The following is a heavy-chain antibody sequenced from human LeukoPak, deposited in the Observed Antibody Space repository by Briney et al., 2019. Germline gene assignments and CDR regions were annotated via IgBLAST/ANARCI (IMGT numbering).Heavy chain of an antibody. J-gene: IGHJ4*02. Sequence: GGSLRLSCAASGFTVSSNSMSWVRQAPGKGLEWVSIIYRGGSTHYADSVKGRFTISRDNSKNTVYLQMNSLRAEDTAVYYCARGLNTYDSSGFYLFWGQGTLVTVSS. CDR1: GFTVSSNS. V-gene: IGHV3-53*01. D-gene: IGHD3-22*01. CDR3: ARGLNTYDSSGFYLF. CDR2: IYRGGST.